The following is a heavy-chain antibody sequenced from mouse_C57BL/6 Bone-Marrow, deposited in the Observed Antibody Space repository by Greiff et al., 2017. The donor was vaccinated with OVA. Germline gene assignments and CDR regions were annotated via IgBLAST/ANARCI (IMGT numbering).Heavy chain of an antibody. Sequence: EVMLVESGGGLVKPGGSLKLSCAASGFTFSSYAMSWVRQTPEKRLEWVATISDGGSYTYYPDNVKGRFTISRDNAKNNLYLQMSHLKSEDTAMYYCAREDDYGSSFPWFAYWGQGTLVTVSA. CDR3: AREDDYGSSFPWFAY. V-gene: IGHV5-4*01. CDR2: ISDGGSYT. J-gene: IGHJ3*01. D-gene: IGHD1-1*01. CDR1: GFTFSSYA.